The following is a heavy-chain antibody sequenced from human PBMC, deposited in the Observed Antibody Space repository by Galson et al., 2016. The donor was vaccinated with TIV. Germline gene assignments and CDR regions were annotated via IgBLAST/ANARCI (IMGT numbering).Heavy chain of an antibody. CDR1: GFSVSGGHSY. Sequence: SETLSLTCTVSGFSVSGGHSYWNWIRQPPGKGLEWIGYMYYSGSTSYNPSLKSRVTISRDTSKNQFSLKLSSVTAADTAVYYCARDKSGYDPVDHFYYYLDGWGKATTVTVS. CDR2: MYYSGST. D-gene: IGHD5-12*01. CDR3: ARDKSGYDPVDHFYYYLDG. J-gene: IGHJ6*03. V-gene: IGHV4-61*01.